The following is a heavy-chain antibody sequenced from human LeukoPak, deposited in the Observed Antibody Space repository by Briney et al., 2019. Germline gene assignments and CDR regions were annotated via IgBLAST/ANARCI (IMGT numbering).Heavy chain of an antibody. CDR3: AREMGTVTTLEDAFDI. CDR2: IYHSGST. V-gene: IGHV4-4*02. Sequence: SGTLSLTCAVSGGSISSSNWWSWVRQPPGKGLEWIGEIYHSGSTNYNPSLKSRVTISVDKSKNQFSLKLSSVTAADTAVYYCAREMGTVTTLEDAFDIWGQGTMVTVSS. CDR1: GGSISSSNW. J-gene: IGHJ3*02. D-gene: IGHD4-17*01.